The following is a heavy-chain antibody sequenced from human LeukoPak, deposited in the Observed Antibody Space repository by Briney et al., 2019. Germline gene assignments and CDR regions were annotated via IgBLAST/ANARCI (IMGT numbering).Heavy chain of an antibody. CDR2: IYYSGST. CDR1: GGSISSYY. Sequence: SETLSLTCTVSGGSISSYYWSWIRQPPGKGLEWIGYIYYSGSTNYNPSLKSRVTISVDTSKNQFSLKLSSVTAADTAVYYCARDVFLGEPPAFDIWGQGTMVTVSS. D-gene: IGHD3-16*01. V-gene: IGHV4-59*01. J-gene: IGHJ3*02. CDR3: ARDVFLGEPPAFDI.